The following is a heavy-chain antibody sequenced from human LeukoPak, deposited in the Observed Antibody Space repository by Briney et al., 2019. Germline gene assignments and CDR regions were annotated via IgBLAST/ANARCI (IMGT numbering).Heavy chain of an antibody. J-gene: IGHJ4*02. D-gene: IGHD3-16*02. CDR1: GGSISSSSYY. Sequence: SETLSLTCTVSGGSISSSSYYWGWIRQPPGKGLEWIGSIYYSGSTYYNPSLKSRVTISVDTSKNQFSLKLSSVTAADTAVYYCTRLPGDYVWGSYRSIRGFDYWGQGTLVTVSS. CDR3: TRLPGDYVWGSYRSIRGFDY. CDR2: IYYSGST. V-gene: IGHV4-39*01.